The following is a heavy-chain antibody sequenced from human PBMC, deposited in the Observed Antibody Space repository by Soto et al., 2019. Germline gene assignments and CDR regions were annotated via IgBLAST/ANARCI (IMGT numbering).Heavy chain of an antibody. V-gene: IGHV1-8*01. CDR3: ATGDADRVGATYF. Sequence: ASVKISCKASGYTFTDHDFAWVRQAPGQGLEWMGWMNPDTGATGSAQKFQGRLTLTRNTSIRTAYMELTGLRYEDTAVYYCATGDADRVGATYFWGQGTLVTVSS. CDR1: GYTFTDHD. D-gene: IGHD1-26*01. J-gene: IGHJ4*02. CDR2: MNPDTGAT.